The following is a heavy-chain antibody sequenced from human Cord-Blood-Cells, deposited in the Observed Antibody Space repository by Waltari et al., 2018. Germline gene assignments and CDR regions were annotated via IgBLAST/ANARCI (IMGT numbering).Heavy chain of an antibody. CDR2: ISRNEGST. D-gene: IGHD6-6*01. CDR1: GYPLNGHY. CDR3: ARGGIEYSSSLVNPYYFDY. V-gene: IGHV1-2*02. J-gene: IGHJ4*02. Sequence: QVQLVQSGAEVKKLGAPVKAACKAPGYPLNGHYMHWVRQAPGQGLEWSVGISRNEGSTDEARQCEGEVDVTRDRSISTAYMELSRLGSDDTAVYYCARGGIEYSSSLVNPYYFDYWGQGTLVTVSS.